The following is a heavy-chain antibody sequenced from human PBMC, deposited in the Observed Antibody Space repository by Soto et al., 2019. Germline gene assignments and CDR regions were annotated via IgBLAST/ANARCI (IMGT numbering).Heavy chain of an antibody. CDR1: RGTFSSYT. J-gene: IGHJ4*02. CDR3: ARATVINRFDY. Sequence: QVQLVQSGAEVKKPGSSVKVSCKASRGTFSSYTISWVRQAPGQGLEWMGRIIPILGIANYAQKFQGRVTITADKSTSTAYMELSSLRSEDTAVYYCARATVINRFDYWGQGTLVTVSS. D-gene: IGHD4-17*01. V-gene: IGHV1-69*02. CDR2: IIPILGIA.